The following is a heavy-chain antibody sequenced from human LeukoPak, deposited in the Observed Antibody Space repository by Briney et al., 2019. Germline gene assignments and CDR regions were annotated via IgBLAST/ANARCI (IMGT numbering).Heavy chain of an antibody. CDR3: ARAVGPFDY. V-gene: IGHV3-33*08. Sequence: GGSLRLSCAASGFTFSTYGIHWVRQAPGQWLESVAAIWPDGSYKYYADSVKGRFTISRDNSKNKVYLQMNTLRDEDTAVYYCARAVGPFDYWGQGTLVTVSS. J-gene: IGHJ4*02. CDR1: GFTFSTYG. CDR2: IWPDGSYK. D-gene: IGHD3-16*01.